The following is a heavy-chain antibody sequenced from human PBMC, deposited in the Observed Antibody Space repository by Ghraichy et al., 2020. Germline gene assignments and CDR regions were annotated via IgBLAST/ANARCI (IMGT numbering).Heavy chain of an antibody. J-gene: IGHJ4*02. V-gene: IGHV3-21*01. CDR2: ISSSSGYK. Sequence: LSLTCAASGFTFTSYTMSWVRQAPGKGLEWVSSISSSSGYKYYADSLKGRFTISRDNAKNLLYLQMNSLRAEDTAVYYCARDNYDSSGSDYWGQGTLVTVSS. CDR3: ARDNYDSSGSDY. CDR1: GFTFTSYT. D-gene: IGHD3-22*01.